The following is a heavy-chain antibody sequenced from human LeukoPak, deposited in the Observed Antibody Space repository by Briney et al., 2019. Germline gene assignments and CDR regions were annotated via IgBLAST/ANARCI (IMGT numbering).Heavy chain of an antibody. Sequence: ASVKVSCKASGYTFTSYYMHWVRQAPGQGLEWMGIINPSGGSTSYAQKFQGRVTMTRDTSTSTVYMELSSLRSEDTAVYYCARDRYCTNGVCYTPTSLDYWGQGTLVTVSS. J-gene: IGHJ4*02. CDR2: INPSGGST. D-gene: IGHD2-8*01. V-gene: IGHV1-46*01. CDR1: GYTFTSYY. CDR3: ARDRYCTNGVCYTPTSLDY.